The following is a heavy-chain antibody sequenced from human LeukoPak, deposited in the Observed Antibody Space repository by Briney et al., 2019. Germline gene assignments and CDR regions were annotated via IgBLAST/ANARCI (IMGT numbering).Heavy chain of an antibody. CDR2: ISSSSSTI. J-gene: IGHJ4*02. CDR1: GFTFSSYS. CDR3: ARGQYSSSWQFLYYFDY. D-gene: IGHD6-13*01. Sequence: PGGSLRLSCAASGFTFSSYSMNWVRQAPGKGLEWVSYISSSSSTIYYADSVKGRFTISRDNAKNSLYLQMNSLRAEDTAVYYCARGQYSSSWQFLYYFDYWGQGTLVTVSS. V-gene: IGHV3-48*04.